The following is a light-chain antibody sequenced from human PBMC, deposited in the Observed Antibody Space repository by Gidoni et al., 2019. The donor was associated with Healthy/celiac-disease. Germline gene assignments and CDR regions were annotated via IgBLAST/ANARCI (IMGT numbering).Light chain of an antibody. J-gene: IGKJ1*01. CDR1: QSVSSSY. V-gene: IGKV3-20*01. Sequence: EIALTQSTGTLSLSPGERATLSCRASQSVSSSYLAWYQQKPGQAPRLLIYGASSRATGIPDRFRGSGSGTDFTLAISRLEPEDFAVYYCQQYGSSPPTFGQGTKVEIK. CDR2: GAS. CDR3: QQYGSSPPT.